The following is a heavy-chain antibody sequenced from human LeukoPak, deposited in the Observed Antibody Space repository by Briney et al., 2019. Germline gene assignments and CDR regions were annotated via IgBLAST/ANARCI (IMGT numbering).Heavy chain of an antibody. V-gene: IGHV4-34*01. Sequence: PSETLSLTCAVYGGSFSGYYWSWIRQPPGKGLEWIGYIYYTGSTYYNPSLKSRATISVDTSKNQFSLKLSSVTAADTAVYYCARDFREGYFYYGMDVWGQGTTVTVSS. J-gene: IGHJ6*02. CDR1: GGSFSGYY. CDR2: IYYTGST. CDR3: ARDFREGYFYYGMDV. D-gene: IGHD5-24*01.